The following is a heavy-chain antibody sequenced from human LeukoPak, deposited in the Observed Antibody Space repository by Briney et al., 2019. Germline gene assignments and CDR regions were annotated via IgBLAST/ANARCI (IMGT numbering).Heavy chain of an antibody. CDR1: GFTFSNYA. CDR2: ISGSDGSA. J-gene: IGHJ5*02. D-gene: IGHD5-24*01. CDR3: AKNGPFDQVVSQERWRHPRGPLGH. Sequence: GGSLRLSCAASGFTFSNYAMTWVRQAPGEGLEWVAGISGSDGSAFYGDSVRGRFTISGDSSKNTVFLQMNSLRAEDTAVYYCAKNGPFDQVVSQERWRHPRGPLGHWGQGTLVSVSS. V-gene: IGHV3-23*01.